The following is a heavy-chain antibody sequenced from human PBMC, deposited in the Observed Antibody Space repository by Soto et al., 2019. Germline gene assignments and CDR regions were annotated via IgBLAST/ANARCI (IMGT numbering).Heavy chain of an antibody. J-gene: IGHJ4*02. CDR1: GFTVSSNY. Sequence: GGSLRLSCAASGFTVSSNYMSWVRQAPGKGLEWVSVIYSGGSTYYADSVKGRFTISRDNSKNTLYLQMNSLRAEDTAVYYCARDFANSPGFDYWGQGTLVTVSS. V-gene: IGHV3-53*01. D-gene: IGHD7-27*01. CDR3: ARDFANSPGFDY. CDR2: IYSGGST.